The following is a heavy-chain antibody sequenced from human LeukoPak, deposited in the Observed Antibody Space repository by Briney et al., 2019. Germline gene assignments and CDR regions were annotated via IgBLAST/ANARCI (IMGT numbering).Heavy chain of an antibody. V-gene: IGHV3-48*04. J-gene: IGHJ4*02. CDR3: AREIGGDLDFDY. CDR1: GFTFSTYS. D-gene: IGHD2-21*02. CDR2: ISSSGSTI. Sequence: GGSLRLSCAASGFTFSTYSMNWVRQAPGKGLEWVSYISSSGSTIYYADSVKGRFTISRDNAKNSLYLQMNSLRAEDTAVYYCAREIGGDLDFDYWGQGTLVTVSS.